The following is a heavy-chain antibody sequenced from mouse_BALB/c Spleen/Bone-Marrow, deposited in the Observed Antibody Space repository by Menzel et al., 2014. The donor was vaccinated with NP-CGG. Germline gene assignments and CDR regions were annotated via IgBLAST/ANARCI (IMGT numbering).Heavy chain of an antibody. J-gene: IGHJ2*01. CDR1: GFNIKDYY. CDR2: IDPENGNT. V-gene: IGHV14-1*02. CDR3: ARRHGSSFDY. D-gene: IGHD1-1*01. Sequence: EVQLQQSGAELVRPGALVKLSCKASGFNIKDYYMHWVIQRPEQGLEWIGRIDPENGNTIYDPKFQGKASITADTSSNTAYLQLSSLTSEDTAVYYCARRHGSSFDYWGQGTTLTVSS.